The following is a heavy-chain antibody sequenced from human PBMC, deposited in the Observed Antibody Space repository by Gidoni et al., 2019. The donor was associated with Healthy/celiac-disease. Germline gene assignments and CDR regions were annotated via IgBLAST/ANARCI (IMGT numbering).Heavy chain of an antibody. CDR2: IYYSGST. D-gene: IGHD1-26*01. CDR1: GVSLSTYS. Sequence: QLQLQESGPGLVKPSETLSLTCTVSGVSLSTYSWSCIRQPPGKGLEWIGYIYYSGSTNYNPSLKSRVTISVDTSKNQFSLKLSSVTAADTAVYYCARDRRGNFISGRGMDVWGQGTTVTVSS. V-gene: IGHV4-59*01. CDR3: ARDRRGNFISGRGMDV. J-gene: IGHJ6*02.